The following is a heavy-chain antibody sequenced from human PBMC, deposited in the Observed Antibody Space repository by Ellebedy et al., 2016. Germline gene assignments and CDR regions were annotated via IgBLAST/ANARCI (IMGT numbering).Heavy chain of an antibody. V-gene: IGHV3-23*01. CDR3: AKGMRGGADFDY. CDR1: GFTFSNYA. D-gene: IGHD4/OR15-4a*01. J-gene: IGHJ4*02. CDR2: ITGSGDST. Sequence: GESLKISXVDSGFTFSNYAMNWVRQAPGKGLEWVSAITGSGDSTYYADSVKGRFTISRDNSKNTLYLQMNSLRAEDTALSYCAKGMRGGADFDYWGQGTLVTVSS.